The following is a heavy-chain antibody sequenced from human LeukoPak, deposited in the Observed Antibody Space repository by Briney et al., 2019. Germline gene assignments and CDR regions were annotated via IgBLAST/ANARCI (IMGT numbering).Heavy chain of an antibody. Sequence: GASVKVSCKASGYTFTSYGISWVRQAPGQGLEWMGWISAYNGNTNYAQKLQGRVTMTTDTSTSTAYMELRSLRSDDTAVYYCAKTGSGWYTAPGAFDIWGQGTMVTVSS. J-gene: IGHJ3*02. CDR2: ISAYNGNT. D-gene: IGHD6-19*01. V-gene: IGHV1-18*01. CDR1: GYTFTSYG. CDR3: AKTGSGWYTAPGAFDI.